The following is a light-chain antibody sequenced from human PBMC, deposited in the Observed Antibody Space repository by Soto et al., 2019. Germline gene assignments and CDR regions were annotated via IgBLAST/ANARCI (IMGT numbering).Light chain of an antibody. Sequence: QSALTQPRSVSGSPGQSVTISCTGASSDVGYYNYVSWYQQHPGKAPKLMIHGVSQRLSGVPDRFSGSKSGNTASLTIAGLQAEDEADYYCCSYAGSYTYVFGTGTKVTVL. V-gene: IGLV2-11*01. CDR3: CSYAGSYTYV. J-gene: IGLJ1*01. CDR2: GVS. CDR1: SSDVGYYNY.